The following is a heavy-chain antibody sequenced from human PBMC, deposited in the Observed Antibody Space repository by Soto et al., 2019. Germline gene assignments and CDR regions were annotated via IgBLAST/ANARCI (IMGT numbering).Heavy chain of an antibody. V-gene: IGHV3-33*01. Sequence: QVQLVESGGGVVQPGRSLRLSCAASGFTFSSYGMHWVRQAPGKGLEWVAVIWYDGSNKYYADSVKGRFTISRDNSKNTLELQMNSLRAEDTAVYYCARDLGRLVAAGTLYYYYGMDVWGQGTTVTVSS. D-gene: IGHD6-13*01. CDR3: ARDLGRLVAAGTLYYYYGMDV. J-gene: IGHJ6*02. CDR2: IWYDGSNK. CDR1: GFTFSSYG.